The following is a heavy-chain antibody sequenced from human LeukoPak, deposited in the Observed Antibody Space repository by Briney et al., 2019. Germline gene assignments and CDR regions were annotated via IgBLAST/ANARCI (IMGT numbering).Heavy chain of an antibody. J-gene: IGHJ4*02. Sequence: KASQTLSLTCTVSGGSISSGGYYWSWIRQHPGKGLEWIGYIYYSGSTYYNPSLKSRVTISVDTSKNQFSLKLSSVTAADTAVYYCARGRKRYCSGGSCRQPFDYWGQGTLVTVSS. D-gene: IGHD2-15*01. CDR1: GGSISSGGYY. CDR3: ARGRKRYCSGGSCRQPFDY. V-gene: IGHV4-31*03. CDR2: IYYSGST.